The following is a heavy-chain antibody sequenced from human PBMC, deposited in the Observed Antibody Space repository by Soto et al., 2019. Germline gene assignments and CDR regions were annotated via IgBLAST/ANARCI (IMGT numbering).Heavy chain of an antibody. J-gene: IGHJ4*02. CDR1: GGTFSSYA. CDR2: IIPIFGTA. CDR3: ARVPDGYSLYFDY. Sequence: SGKFTCKASGGTFSSYAISWVRHAPGQGLEWMGGIIPIFGTANYAQKFQGIVTITADESTSTAYMELSSLRSEDTAVYYCARVPDGYSLYFDYWGQGTLVTVSS. V-gene: IGHV1-69*01. D-gene: IGHD5-18*01.